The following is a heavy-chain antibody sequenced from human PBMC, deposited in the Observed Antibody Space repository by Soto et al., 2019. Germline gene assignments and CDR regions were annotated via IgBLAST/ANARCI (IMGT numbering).Heavy chain of an antibody. CDR2: ISSSSSYI. D-gene: IGHD5-12*01. V-gene: IGHV3-21*01. CDR3: AFIGEMATLAPFDY. Sequence: LRLSCAASGFTFSSYSMNWVRQAPGKGLEWVSSISSSSSYIYYADSVKGRFTISRDNAKNSLYLQMNSLRAEDTAVYYCAFIGEMATLAPFDYWGQGTLVTVSS. CDR1: GFTFSSYS. J-gene: IGHJ4*02.